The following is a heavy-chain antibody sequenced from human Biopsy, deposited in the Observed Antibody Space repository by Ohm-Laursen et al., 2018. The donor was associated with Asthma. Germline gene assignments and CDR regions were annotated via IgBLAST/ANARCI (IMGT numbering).Heavy chain of an antibody. CDR2: IYYTGSD. D-gene: IGHD3-10*01. CDR3: ARGPNYHGSGRAPIGMDV. CDR1: GGSVSTGSYY. Sequence: TLSFTWTVSGGSVSTGSYYWSWIRQPPGKGLEWLGYIYYTGSDNYNPSLKSRVTISVDTSKNQFSLRLNSVTAADTAVYYCARGPNYHGSGRAPIGMDVWGQGTTVTVSS. J-gene: IGHJ6*02. V-gene: IGHV4-61*01.